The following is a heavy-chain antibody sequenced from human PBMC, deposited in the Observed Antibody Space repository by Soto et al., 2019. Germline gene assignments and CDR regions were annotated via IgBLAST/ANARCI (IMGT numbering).Heavy chain of an antibody. CDR1: GFTLRRHT. Sequence: GGSLRLSCAASGFTLRRHTMNWVRQAPGKGLEWVSFIGSRTSDIYYADSVKGRFTISRDNAKNSLYLDLTRLRAEDTAVYFCVRDYYDTSGYPNTFDMWGQGTMVTVSS. J-gene: IGHJ3*02. CDR2: IGSRTSDI. V-gene: IGHV3-21*01. CDR3: VRDYYDTSGYPNTFDM. D-gene: IGHD3-22*01.